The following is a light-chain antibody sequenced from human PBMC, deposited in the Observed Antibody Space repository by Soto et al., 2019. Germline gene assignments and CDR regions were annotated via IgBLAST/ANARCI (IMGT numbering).Light chain of an antibody. J-gene: IGKJ3*01. CDR1: QGISND. CDR3: KKYNSAPPFT. V-gene: IGKV1-27*01. Sequence: DIQMTQSPSSLSASVGDRVTITCRASQGISNDLAWYQQKPGKVPKLLIYAASTLQSGVPSRFSGSGSGTDLTLTISSLQPEDVATYYCKKYNSAPPFTFGPGTKVDIK. CDR2: AAS.